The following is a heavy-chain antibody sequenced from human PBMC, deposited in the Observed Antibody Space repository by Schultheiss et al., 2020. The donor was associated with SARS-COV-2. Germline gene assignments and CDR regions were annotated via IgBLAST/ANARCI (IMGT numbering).Heavy chain of an antibody. Sequence: SQTLSLTCTVSGGSISSYYWGWIRQPPGKGLEWIGSIYYSGSTNYNPSLKSRVTISVDTSKNQFSLKLSSVTAADTAVYYCARGTPRPRYSGSYYSQAFDIWGQGTMVTV. J-gene: IGHJ3*02. CDR1: GGSISSYY. D-gene: IGHD1-26*01. CDR2: IYYSGST. V-gene: IGHV4-59*08. CDR3: ARGTPRPRYSGSYYSQAFDI.